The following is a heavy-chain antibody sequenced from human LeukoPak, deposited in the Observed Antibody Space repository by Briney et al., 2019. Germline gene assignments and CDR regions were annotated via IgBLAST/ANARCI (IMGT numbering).Heavy chain of an antibody. CDR1: GFTSGSYA. V-gene: IGHV3-23*01. CDR2: ISGSGGST. CDR3: AKTTAGYSSGRYPGWPVDY. Sequence: GGSLTLPCAASGFTSGSYAMYWVRQAPGNGLEWVSGISGSGGSTFYADSVKGRFTISRDNSENTVYLQMNSLRADDTAVYYCAKTTAGYSSGRYPGWPVDYWGQGTLVTVSS. J-gene: IGHJ4*02. D-gene: IGHD6-19*01.